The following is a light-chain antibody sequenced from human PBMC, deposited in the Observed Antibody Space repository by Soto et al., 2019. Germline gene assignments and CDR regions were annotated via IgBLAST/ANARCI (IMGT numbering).Light chain of an antibody. V-gene: IGKV1-5*01. CDR2: DAS. CDR3: QQYKA. J-gene: IGKJ1*01. Sequence: DIQMTQSPSTLSAPVGDRVTITCRASQSISSWLAWYQQKPGKAPKLLIYDASSLENGVPSRFSGSGSETEFTLTISSLQPDDFATYYCQQYKAFGQGTKVEIK. CDR1: QSISSW.